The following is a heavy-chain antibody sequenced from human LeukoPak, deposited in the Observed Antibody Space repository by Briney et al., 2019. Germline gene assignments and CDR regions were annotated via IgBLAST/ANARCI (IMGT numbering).Heavy chain of an antibody. D-gene: IGHD3-16*01. CDR2: IKHNGDEL. Sequence: PGGSLRLSCAASGFTFSSYWMTWVRQAPGKGLEWVANIKHNGDELNYVDSVEDRSTISRDNAKNSLYLHMTGLRAEDTAVYYCARELRTFDSWGQGTLVTVSS. CDR3: ARELRTFDS. CDR1: GFTFSSYW. J-gene: IGHJ4*02. V-gene: IGHV3-7*01.